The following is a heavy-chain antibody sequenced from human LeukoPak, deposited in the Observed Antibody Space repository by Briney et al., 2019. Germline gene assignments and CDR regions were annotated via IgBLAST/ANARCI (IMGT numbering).Heavy chain of an antibody. CDR2: INWNGGSR. V-gene: IGHV3-20*04. Sequence: GGSLRLSCAASGFTFDDYGMSWVRQAPGKGLEGVSGINWNGGSRGYADSVKGRFTISRDNAKNSLYLQMNSLRAEDTALYSCARDLEFRSESLSAFDIWGQGTMVTVSS. D-gene: IGHD1-1*01. CDR3: ARDLEFRSESLSAFDI. J-gene: IGHJ3*02. CDR1: GFTFDDYG.